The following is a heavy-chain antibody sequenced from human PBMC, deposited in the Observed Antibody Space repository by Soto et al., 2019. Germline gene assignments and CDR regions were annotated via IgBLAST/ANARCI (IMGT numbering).Heavy chain of an antibody. V-gene: IGHV4-34*01. CDR2: INHSGST. CDR3: ARGYYDFWSGYSLRYFDWPLGY. D-gene: IGHD3-3*01. Sequence: SETLSLTCAVYGGSFSGYYWSWIRQPPGKGLEWIGEINHSGSTNYNPSLKSRVTISVDTSKNQFSLKLSPVTAADTAVYYCARGYYDFWSGYSLRYFDWPLGYWGQGTLVTVSS. CDR1: GGSFSGYY. J-gene: IGHJ4*02.